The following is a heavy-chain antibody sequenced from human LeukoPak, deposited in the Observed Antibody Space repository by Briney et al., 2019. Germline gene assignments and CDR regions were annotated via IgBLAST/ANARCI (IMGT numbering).Heavy chain of an antibody. V-gene: IGHV1-2*02. J-gene: IGHJ4*02. D-gene: IGHD7-27*01. CDR2: INPSSGGT. Sequence: ASVKVSCKASGYTFTGYYMHWVRQAPGQGLEWMGWINPSSGGTNYAQKFQGRVTMTRDTSISTAYMELSRLRSDDTAVYYCAREGTGEWPYFDYWGQGTLVTVSS. CDR1: GYTFTGYY. CDR3: AREGTGEWPYFDY.